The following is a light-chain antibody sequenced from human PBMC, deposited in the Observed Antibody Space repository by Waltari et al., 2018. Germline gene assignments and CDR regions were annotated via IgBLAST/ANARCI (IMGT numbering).Light chain of an antibody. CDR2: TAS. CDR1: QSISNF. V-gene: IGKV1-39*01. J-gene: IGKJ4*01. Sequence: DIQMTQSPSSLSASVGDRVTITCRASQSISNFVNWYQHKPGKAPTLLINTASNLQSGVPSRFSGSGSGTHFTLTISSLQPEDFATYYCQHYSTTPLTFGGGTKVEI. CDR3: QHYSTTPLT.